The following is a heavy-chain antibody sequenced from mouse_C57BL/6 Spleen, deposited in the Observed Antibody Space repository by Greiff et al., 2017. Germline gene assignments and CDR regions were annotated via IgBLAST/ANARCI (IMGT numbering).Heavy chain of an antibody. Sequence: EVQLQQSGPELVKPGASVKIPCKASGYTFTDYNMDWVKQSHGKSLEWIGDINPNNGGTIYNQKFKGKATVTVDKSSSTAYMELRSLTSEDTAVYYCARYYYGSSFYWYFDVWGTGTTVTVSS. CDR1: GYTFTDYN. V-gene: IGHV1-18*01. D-gene: IGHD1-1*01. J-gene: IGHJ1*03. CDR2: INPNNGGT. CDR3: ARYYYGSSFYWYFDV.